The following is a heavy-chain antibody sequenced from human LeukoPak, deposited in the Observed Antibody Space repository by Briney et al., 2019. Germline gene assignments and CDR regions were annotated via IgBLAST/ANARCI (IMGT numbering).Heavy chain of an antibody. J-gene: IGHJ4*02. CDR2: IYYSGST. D-gene: IGHD5-24*01. V-gene: IGHV4-39*07. CDR3: ASIGMATISCDY. Sequence: SETLSLTCTVSGGSLSSSSYYWGWLRQPPGKGLEWIGSIYYSGSTYYNPSLKSRVTISVDTSKNQFSLKLSSVTAADTAVYYCASIGMATISCDYWGQGTLVTVSS. CDR1: GGSLSSSSYY.